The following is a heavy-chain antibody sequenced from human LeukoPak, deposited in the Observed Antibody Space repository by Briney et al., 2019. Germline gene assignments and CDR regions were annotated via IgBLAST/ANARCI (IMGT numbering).Heavy chain of an antibody. J-gene: IGHJ5*02. V-gene: IGHV3-48*04. CDR2: ISSSSTTK. CDR1: GFTFSSHS. CDR3: ASHLWSQGIPVT. Sequence: GGSLRLSCAASGFTFSSHSMSWVRQAPGKGLEWVSYISSSSTTKYYADSVKGRFTISRDNTKNSLYLQMNSLRAEDTAVYYCASHLWSQGIPVTWGQGTLVTVSA. D-gene: IGHD6-19*01.